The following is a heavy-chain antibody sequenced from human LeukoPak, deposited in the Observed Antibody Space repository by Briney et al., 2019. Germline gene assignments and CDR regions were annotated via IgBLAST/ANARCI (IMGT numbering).Heavy chain of an antibody. V-gene: IGHV3-11*04. D-gene: IGHD5-18*01. CDR3: AREDTAMVDLDY. Sequence: GGSLRLSCAASGFTFSEYYMSWIRQAPGKGLEWVSYISSSGSTIYYADSVKGRFTISRDNAKNSLYLHMNSLRAEDTAVYYCAREDTAMVDLDYWGQGTLVTVSS. CDR2: ISSSGSTI. CDR1: GFTFSEYY. J-gene: IGHJ4*02.